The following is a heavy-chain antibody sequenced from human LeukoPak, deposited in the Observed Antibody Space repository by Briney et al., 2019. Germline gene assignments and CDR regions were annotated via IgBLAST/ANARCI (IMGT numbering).Heavy chain of an antibody. Sequence: PGGSLRLSCAASEFTFSNYAMTWVRQAPGKGPEWVSTITSGGSIFYADSVKGRFAISRDNSKNTLYLQMNSLRAEDTAVYYCAKRPDYSTTWYYFDSWGQGTLVTVSS. CDR2: ITSGGSI. D-gene: IGHD6-13*01. CDR3: AKRPDYSTTWYYFDS. CDR1: EFTFSNYA. V-gene: IGHV3-23*01. J-gene: IGHJ4*02.